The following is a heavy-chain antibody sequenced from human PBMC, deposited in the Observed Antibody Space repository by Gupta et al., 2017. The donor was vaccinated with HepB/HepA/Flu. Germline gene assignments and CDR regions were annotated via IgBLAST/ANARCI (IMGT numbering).Heavy chain of an antibody. Sequence: VQLGESGGGVVQTGRALSRSCGASGFTFSSFAMHWVRQAPGKGLEWAAVISYEGTSSDYRDSVKGRFLISRDNPRKPRFLKMKSLRVEDPAVYYCVRGSYSSGWFGYWGQGPLVSVSS. CDR2: ISYEGTSS. CDR3: VRGSYSSGWFGY. CDR1: GFTFSSFA. J-gene: IGHJ4*02. D-gene: IGHD6-19*01. V-gene: IGHV3-30-3*01.